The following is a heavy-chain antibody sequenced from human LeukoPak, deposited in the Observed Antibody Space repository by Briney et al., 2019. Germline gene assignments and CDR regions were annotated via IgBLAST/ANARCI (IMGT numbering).Heavy chain of an antibody. V-gene: IGHV1-46*01. CDR2: LSPSGGST. CDR3: AREQLVGTYYFDY. CDR1: GYTFTNYY. J-gene: IGHJ4*02. Sequence: ASVKVPCKASGYTFTNYYMHWVRQAPGQGLEWMGILSPSGGSTSYAQKFQGRVTMTRDTSTSTVYMELSSLRSDDTAVYYCAREQLVGTYYFDYWGQGTLVTVSS. D-gene: IGHD6-6*01.